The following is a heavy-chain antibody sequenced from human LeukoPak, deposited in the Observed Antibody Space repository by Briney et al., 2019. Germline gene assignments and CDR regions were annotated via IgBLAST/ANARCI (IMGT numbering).Heavy chain of an antibody. J-gene: IGHJ4*02. CDR2: IYYSGST. CDR3: AREGSITGYFDY. V-gene: IGHV4-59*01. Sequence: SETLSLTCTVSGGSISSYYWSWIRQPPGKGLEWIGYIYYSGSTNYNPSLKSRVTISVDTSKNHFSLKLSSVTAADTAVYYCAREGSITGYFDYWGQGTLVTVSS. D-gene: IGHD1-20*01. CDR1: GGSISSYY.